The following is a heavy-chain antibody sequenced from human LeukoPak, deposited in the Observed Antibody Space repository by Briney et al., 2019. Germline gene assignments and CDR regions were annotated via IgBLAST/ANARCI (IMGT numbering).Heavy chain of an antibody. CDR2: ISSSSSYI. CDR3: TKKTAYDILTGRYYFDY. J-gene: IGHJ4*02. V-gene: IGHV3-21*01. D-gene: IGHD3-9*01. Sequence: PGWSLSVYCGAAGRTFSSYSMNWVRQAPGKELEWVSSISSSSSYIYYADSVKGRFTISRDNAKNSLYLQMNSLRAEDTAVFYFTKKTAYDILTGRYYFDYWGQGTLVTVSS. CDR1: GRTFSSYS.